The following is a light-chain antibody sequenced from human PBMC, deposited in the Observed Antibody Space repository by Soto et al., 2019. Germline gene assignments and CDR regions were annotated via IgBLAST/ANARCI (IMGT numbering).Light chain of an antibody. CDR2: AAF. J-gene: IGKJ1*01. CDR3: QQSYSTPPWT. CDR1: QSISNY. V-gene: IGKV1-39*01. Sequence: DIQMTQSPSSLSASVGDRVTITCRASQSISNYLNWYQQKPGKAPKLLIYAAFSLQSGVPSRFSGSGSGTDFTLTISSLQPEDFATYYGQQSYSTPPWTFGQGTNVEIK.